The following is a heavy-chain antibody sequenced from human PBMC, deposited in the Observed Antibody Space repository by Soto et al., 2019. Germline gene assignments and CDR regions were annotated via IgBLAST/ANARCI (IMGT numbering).Heavy chain of an antibody. CDR1: GYTFTSYG. CDR2: ISAYNGNT. CDR3: ARYYDFWSGYYPAFYI. Sequence: AASVKVCCKASGYTFTSYGISWVRQAPGQGLEWMGWISAYNGNTNYAQKLQGRVTMTTDTSTSTAYMELRSLRSDDTAVYYCARYYDFWSGYYPAFYIRGQGTMVTVSS. J-gene: IGHJ3*02. V-gene: IGHV1-18*01. D-gene: IGHD3-3*01.